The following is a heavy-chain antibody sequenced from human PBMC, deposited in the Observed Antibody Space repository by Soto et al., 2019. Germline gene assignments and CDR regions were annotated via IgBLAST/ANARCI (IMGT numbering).Heavy chain of an antibody. J-gene: IGHJ5*02. CDR3: ARDQGGVAGTPFHWFDP. Sequence: GGSLRLSCAASGFTFSSYSMNWVRQSPGEGLEWVSYISSSSSTIYYADSVKGRFTISRDNAKNSLYLQMNSLRDEDTAVYYCARDQGGVAGTPFHWFDPWGQGTLVTVSS. CDR2: ISSSSSTI. CDR1: GFTFSSYS. D-gene: IGHD6-19*01. V-gene: IGHV3-48*02.